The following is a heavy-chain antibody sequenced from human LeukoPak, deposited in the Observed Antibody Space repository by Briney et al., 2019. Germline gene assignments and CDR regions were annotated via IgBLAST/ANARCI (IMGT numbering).Heavy chain of an antibody. CDR2: IKQDGSEK. J-gene: IGHJ4*02. D-gene: IGHD3-22*01. CDR1: GFTFSNYW. Sequence: RGSLRLSCTASGFTFSNYWMSWVRQAPGMGLEWVANIKQDGSEKYYVDSVRGRFTISRDNAKNSLYLQMNNLRAEDTAVYYCARDRALYDRTGYYYTEDDYWGQGTLVTVSS. CDR3: ARDRALYDRTGYYYTEDDY. V-gene: IGHV3-7*01.